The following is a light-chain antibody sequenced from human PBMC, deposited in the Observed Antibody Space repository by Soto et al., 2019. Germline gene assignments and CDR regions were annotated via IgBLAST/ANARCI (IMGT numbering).Light chain of an antibody. Sequence: DIQLTQSPSSLSASVGDRVTITCRASQSISNYLNWYQQKPRKAPKLLMYAASSLQSGVPSRFSASGSGTDFTLTISSLQPEDFATYFCQQSYVTPLTFGGGTKVEI. CDR2: AAS. V-gene: IGKV1-39*01. J-gene: IGKJ4*01. CDR3: QQSYVTPLT. CDR1: QSISNY.